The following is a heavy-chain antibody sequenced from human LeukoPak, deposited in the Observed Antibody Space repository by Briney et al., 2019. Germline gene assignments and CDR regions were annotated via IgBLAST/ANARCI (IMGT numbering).Heavy chain of an antibody. CDR3: ATGRGYSYGLTY. D-gene: IGHD5-18*01. CDR2: INAGNGNT. CDR1: GYTFTSYA. J-gene: IGHJ4*02. Sequence: ASVKVSCKASGYTFTSYAMHWVRQAPGQRLEWMGWINAGNGNTKYSQKFQGRVTMTEDTSTDTAYMELSSLRSEDTAVYYCATGRGYSYGLTYWGQGTLVTVSS. V-gene: IGHV1-3*01.